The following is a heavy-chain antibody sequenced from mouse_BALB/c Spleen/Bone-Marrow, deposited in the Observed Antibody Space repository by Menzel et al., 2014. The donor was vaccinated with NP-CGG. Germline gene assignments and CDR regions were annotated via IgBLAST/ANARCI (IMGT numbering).Heavy chain of an antibody. V-gene: IGHV1S135*01. D-gene: IGHD1-1*01. CDR1: GYAFTNYN. CDR2: NDPYSGGT. Sequence: EVKLMESGPELVKPGASVKVSCKASGYAFTNYNMYWVKQSHGKSLEWIGYNDPYSGGTNYNQKLKGKATLTVDKSSSTAYMHLNSLTSEDSAVYYCARLGTTAVPDYWGQGTTLTVSS. J-gene: IGHJ2*01. CDR3: ARLGTTAVPDY.